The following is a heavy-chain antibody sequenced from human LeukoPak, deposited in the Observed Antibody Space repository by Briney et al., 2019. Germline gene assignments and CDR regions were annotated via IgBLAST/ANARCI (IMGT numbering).Heavy chain of an antibody. CDR2: ISWDGGST. CDR1: GFTFDDYT. D-gene: IGHD6-19*01. V-gene: IGHV3-43*01. Sequence: GGSLRLSCAASGFTFDDYTMHWVRQAPGKGLEWVSLISWDGGSTYYADSVKGRFTISRDNSKNSLYLQMNSLRTEDTALYYCAKAALRIAVAGTFDYWGQGTLVTVSS. J-gene: IGHJ4*02. CDR3: AKAALRIAVAGTFDY.